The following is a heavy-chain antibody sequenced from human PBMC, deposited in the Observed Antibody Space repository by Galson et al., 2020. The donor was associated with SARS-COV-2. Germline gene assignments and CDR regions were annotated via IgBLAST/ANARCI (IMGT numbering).Heavy chain of an antibody. D-gene: IGHD2-15*01. Sequence: ASETLSLTCTVSGGSISSSSYYWGWIRQPPGKGLEWIGSIYYSGSTYYNPSLKSRVTISVDTSKNQFSLKLSSVTAADTAVYYCASGYCSGGSCLLRDYNWFDPWGHGTLVTVSS. V-gene: IGHV4-39*01. CDR3: ASGYCSGGSCLLRDYNWFDP. J-gene: IGHJ5*02. CDR1: GGSISSSSYY. CDR2: IYYSGST.